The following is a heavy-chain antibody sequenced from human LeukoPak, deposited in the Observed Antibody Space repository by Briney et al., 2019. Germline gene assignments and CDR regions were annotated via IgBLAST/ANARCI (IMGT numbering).Heavy chain of an antibody. D-gene: IGHD2-8*01. CDR3: ARTGYCTNGVCYAHYYYYYMDV. CDR2: IIPILGIA. Sequence: SVKVSCKASGGTFSSYTISWVRQAPGQGLEWMGRIIPILGIANYAQKFQGRVTITADKSTSTAYMELSSLRSEDTAVYYCARTGYCTNGVCYAHYYYYYMDVWGKGTTVTVSS. V-gene: IGHV1-69*02. J-gene: IGHJ6*03. CDR1: GGTFSSYT.